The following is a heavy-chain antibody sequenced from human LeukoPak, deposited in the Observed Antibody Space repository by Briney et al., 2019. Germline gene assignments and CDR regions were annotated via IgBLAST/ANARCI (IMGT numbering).Heavy chain of an antibody. D-gene: IGHD3-10*01. CDR1: GFTFSSYG. Sequence: PGGSLRLSCAASGFTFSSYGMSWVRQAPGKGLEWVSSISSSSSYIYYADSVKGRFTISRDNAKNSLYLQMNSLRAEDTAVYYCARGRQGSGVTWDYWGQGTLVTVSS. CDR2: ISSSSSYI. J-gene: IGHJ4*02. V-gene: IGHV3-21*01. CDR3: ARGRQGSGVTWDY.